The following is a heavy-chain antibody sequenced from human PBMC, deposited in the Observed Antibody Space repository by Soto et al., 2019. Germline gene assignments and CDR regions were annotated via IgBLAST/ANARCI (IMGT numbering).Heavy chain of an antibody. Sequence: GGSLRLSCAASGFTFSSYWMSWVRQAPGKGLEWVANIKQDGSEKYYVDSVKGRFTISRDNAKNSLYLQMNSLRAEDTAVYYCARDFEITISSYDAFDIWGQGTMVTVSS. J-gene: IGHJ3*02. CDR1: GFTFSSYW. CDR3: ARDFEITISSYDAFDI. V-gene: IGHV3-7*01. D-gene: IGHD3-3*01. CDR2: IKQDGSEK.